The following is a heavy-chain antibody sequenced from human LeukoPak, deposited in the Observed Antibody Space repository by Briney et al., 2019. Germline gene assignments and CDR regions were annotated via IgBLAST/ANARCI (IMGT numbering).Heavy chain of an antibody. V-gene: IGHV4-59*01. Sequence: SETLSLTCTVSGGSISCYYWSWIRQPPGKGLEWIGYIYYSGSTNYNPSLKSRVTISVDTSKNQFSLKLSSVTAADTAVYYCAAGVYYYDSSGYIPGLDYWGQGTLVTVSS. CDR3: AAGVYYYDSSGYIPGLDY. J-gene: IGHJ4*02. CDR1: GGSISCYY. CDR2: IYYSGST. D-gene: IGHD3-22*01.